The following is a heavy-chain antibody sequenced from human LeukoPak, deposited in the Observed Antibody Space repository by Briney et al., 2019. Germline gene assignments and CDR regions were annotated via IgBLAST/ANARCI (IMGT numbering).Heavy chain of an antibody. CDR3: ARQLRGRRGYSYGSYYYYMDV. Sequence: GESLKISCKGSGYSFTSYWIGWVRQMPGKGLEWMGIIYPGDSDTRYSPSFQGQVTISADKSISTAYLQWSSLKASDTAMYYCARQLRGRRGYSYGSYYYYMDVWGKGTTVTVSS. V-gene: IGHV5-51*01. J-gene: IGHJ6*03. CDR2: IYPGDSDT. D-gene: IGHD5-18*01. CDR1: GYSFTSYW.